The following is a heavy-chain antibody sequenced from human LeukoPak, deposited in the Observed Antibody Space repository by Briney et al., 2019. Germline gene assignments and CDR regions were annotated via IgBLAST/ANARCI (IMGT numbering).Heavy chain of an antibody. CDR2: ISSSGSTI. CDR1: GFTFSSYA. CDR3: ARRRREVWFGESNWFDP. D-gene: IGHD3-10*01. V-gene: IGHV3-48*03. Sequence: AGGSLRLSCAASGFTFSSYAMNWVRQAPGKGLEWVSYISSSGSTIYYADSVKGRFTISRDNAKNSLYLQMNSLRAEDTAVYYCARRRREVWFGESNWFDPWGQGTLVTVSS. J-gene: IGHJ5*02.